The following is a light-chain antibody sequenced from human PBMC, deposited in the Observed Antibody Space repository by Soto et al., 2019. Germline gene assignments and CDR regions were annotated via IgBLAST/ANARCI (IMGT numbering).Light chain of an antibody. Sequence: EIVMTQSPATLSVSPGERATLSYRASQSVSSKLAWYQQKPGQAPRLLIYDASTRATGIPARFSGSGSGTEFTLTISSLQSEDFVVYYCQQYNHWPLTFGGGTKVAIK. CDR1: QSVSSK. V-gene: IGKV3D-15*01. CDR2: DAS. J-gene: IGKJ4*01. CDR3: QQYNHWPLT.